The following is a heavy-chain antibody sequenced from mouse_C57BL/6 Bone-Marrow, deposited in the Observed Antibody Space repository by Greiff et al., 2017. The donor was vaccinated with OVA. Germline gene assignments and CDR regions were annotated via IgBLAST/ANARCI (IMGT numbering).Heavy chain of an antibody. CDR1: GYAFTNYL. J-gene: IGHJ1*03. Sequence: VQLQESGAELVRPGTSVTVSCKASGYAFTNYLIEWVKQRPGQGLEWIGVINPGSGGTNYNEKFKGKATLTADKSSSTAYMQLSSLTSEDYAVYFCVRRRYFDVWGTGTTVTVSA. CDR2: INPGSGGT. CDR3: VRRRYFDV. V-gene: IGHV1-54*01.